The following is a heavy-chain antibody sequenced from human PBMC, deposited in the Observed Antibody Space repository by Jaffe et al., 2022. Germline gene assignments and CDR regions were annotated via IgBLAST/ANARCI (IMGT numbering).Heavy chain of an antibody. CDR1: GFTFSSYE. CDR2: ISSSGSTI. V-gene: IGHV3-48*03. Sequence: EVQLVESGGGLVQPGGSLRLSCAASGFTFSSYEMNWVRQAPGKGLEWVSYISSSGSTIYYADSVKGRFTISRDNAKNSLYLQMNSLRAEDTAVYYCARDCRYYYGSGNWFDPWGQGTLVTVSS. CDR3: ARDCRYYYGSGNWFDP. D-gene: IGHD3-10*01. J-gene: IGHJ5*02.